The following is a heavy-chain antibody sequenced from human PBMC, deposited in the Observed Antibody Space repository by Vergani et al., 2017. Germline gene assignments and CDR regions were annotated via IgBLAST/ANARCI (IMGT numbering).Heavy chain of an antibody. CDR1: GFDFSSYI. J-gene: IGHJ4*02. CDR2: VSTGTKSQ. CDR3: ARGPPSEY. Sequence: QLVESGGGWVQPGGSLRLSCVVSGFDFSSYIMNWVRQAPGKGLEWVSFVSTGTKSQSYAESVKGRFTISRDSAKNSLYLQMNSLRVEDTAVYYCARGPPSEYWGQGTLVTVSS. V-gene: IGHV3-48*01.